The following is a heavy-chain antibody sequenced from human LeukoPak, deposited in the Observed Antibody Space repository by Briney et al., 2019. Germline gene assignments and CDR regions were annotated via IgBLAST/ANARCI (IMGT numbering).Heavy chain of an antibody. J-gene: IGHJ4*02. Sequence: ASVEVSCKASGYTFTGYYMHWVRQAPGQGLEWMGWINPNSGGTNYAQKFQGRVTMTRDTSISTAYMELSRLRSDDTAVYYCASASHSSSGPGNWGQGTLVTVSS. D-gene: IGHD6-25*01. CDR3: ASASHSSSGPGN. CDR1: GYTFTGYY. CDR2: INPNSGGT. V-gene: IGHV1-2*02.